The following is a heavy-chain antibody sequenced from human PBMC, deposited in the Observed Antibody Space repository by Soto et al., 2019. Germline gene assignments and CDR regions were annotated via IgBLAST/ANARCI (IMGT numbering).Heavy chain of an antibody. CDR2: IWYDGSNK. J-gene: IGHJ4*02. Sequence: QVQLVESGGGVGQPGRSLRLSCAASGFTFSSYGMHWVRQAPGKGLGWVAVIWYDGSNKYYADSVKGRFTTSRDNSKNTLYLQMNSLRAEDTAVYYCARSGYSGYDISLIDYWGQGTLVTVSS. V-gene: IGHV3-33*01. CDR3: ARSGYSGYDISLIDY. D-gene: IGHD5-12*01. CDR1: GFTFSSYG.